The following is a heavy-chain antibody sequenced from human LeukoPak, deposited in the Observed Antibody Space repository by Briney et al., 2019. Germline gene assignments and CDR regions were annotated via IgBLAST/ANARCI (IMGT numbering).Heavy chain of an antibody. D-gene: IGHD3-3*01. V-gene: IGHV3-23*01. J-gene: IGHJ4*02. CDR2: IGTTGSNT. CDR1: GFNFSSHA. CDR3: ASRPQFDSWSGPSDY. Sequence: GGSLRLSCAASGFNFSSHAMNWVRQTPGKGVEGVSGIGTTGSNTAHADSLQGRLTLPRDNSKNTLYLQIESLRAEHTAVFYCASRPQFDSWSGPSDYWGPGTLVTVSP.